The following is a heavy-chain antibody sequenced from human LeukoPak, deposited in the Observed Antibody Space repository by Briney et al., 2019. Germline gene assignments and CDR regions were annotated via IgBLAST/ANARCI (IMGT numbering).Heavy chain of an antibody. CDR1: GYTFTGYY. D-gene: IGHD5-18*01. CDR3: ARGDTAMHDGAFDS. Sequence: ASVKVSCKASGYTFTGYYMHWVRQAPGQGLEWMGRINPNSGGTNYAQKFQGRVTMTRDTSISTAYMELSRPRSDDTAVYYCARGDTAMHDGAFDSWGQGTMVTVSS. J-gene: IGHJ3*02. V-gene: IGHV1-2*06. CDR2: INPNSGGT.